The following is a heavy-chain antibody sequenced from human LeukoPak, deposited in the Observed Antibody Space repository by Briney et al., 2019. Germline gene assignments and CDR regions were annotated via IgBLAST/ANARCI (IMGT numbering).Heavy chain of an antibody. D-gene: IGHD6-13*01. V-gene: IGHV4-59*12. CDR3: ARDQQQLVPFDY. J-gene: IGHJ4*02. CDR2: IYFNGRT. Sequence: SETLSLTCTVSGASISSYYWSWIRQPPGKGLEWIGYIYFNGRTKYNPSLKSRVTISVDTSKNQFSLKMSSVTAADTAVYYCARDQQQLVPFDYWGQGTLVTVSS. CDR1: GASISSYY.